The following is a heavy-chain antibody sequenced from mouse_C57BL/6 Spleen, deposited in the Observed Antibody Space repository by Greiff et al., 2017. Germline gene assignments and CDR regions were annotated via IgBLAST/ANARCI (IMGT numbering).Heavy chain of an antibody. CDR2: IWGGGST. CDR3: ARNTGAMDY. CDR1: GFSLTSYG. J-gene: IGHJ4*01. Sequence: VQVVESGPGLVQPSQSLSITCTVPGFSLTSYGVHWVRQCPGKGLEWLGVIWGGGSTDYNAAFISRLSISKDNSKSQVFFKMNSLQADDTAIYYCARNTGAMDYWGQGASVTVSS. V-gene: IGHV2-2*01.